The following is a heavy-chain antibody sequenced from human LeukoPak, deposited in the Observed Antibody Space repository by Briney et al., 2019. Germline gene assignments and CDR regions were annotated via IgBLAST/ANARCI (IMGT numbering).Heavy chain of an antibody. CDR1: GYTFTSYG. J-gene: IGHJ4*02. Sequence: ASVKVSCKASGYTFTSYGISWVRQAPGQGLEWMGWMSAYNGNTNYAQKLQGRVTMTTDTSTSTAYMELRSLRSDDTAVYYCARQIASAGTAGFDFWGQGALVTVSS. V-gene: IGHV1-18*01. CDR3: ARQIASAGTAGFDF. CDR2: MSAYNGNT. D-gene: IGHD6-13*01.